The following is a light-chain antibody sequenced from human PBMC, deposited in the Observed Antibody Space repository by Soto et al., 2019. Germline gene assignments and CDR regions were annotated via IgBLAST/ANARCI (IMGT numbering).Light chain of an antibody. CDR1: SSDVGGYNY. Sequence: QSALTQPASVSGSPGQSIMISCTGTSSDVGGYNYVSWYQQHPGKAPKLMIYDVSSRPSGLSNRFSGSKSGNTASLTISGLQAEDEADYYCSSYTTTTTVIFGGGPK. V-gene: IGLV2-14*01. CDR3: SSYTTTTTVI. J-gene: IGLJ2*01. CDR2: DVS.